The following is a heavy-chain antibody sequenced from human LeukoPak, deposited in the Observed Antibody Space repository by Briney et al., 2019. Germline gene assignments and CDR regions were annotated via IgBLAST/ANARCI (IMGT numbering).Heavy chain of an antibody. D-gene: IGHD2-15*01. J-gene: IGHJ5*02. CDR2: INQDGSEK. CDR1: GFTFSSYW. Sequence: ARGSLRLSCAASGFTFSSYWTSWVRQAPGKGLEWVANINQDGSEKYYVDSVKGRFTISRDNAKNSLYLQMNSLRAEDTAVYYCAREGCSGGSCYHNWFDPWGQGTLVTVSS. CDR3: AREGCSGGSCYHNWFDP. V-gene: IGHV3-7*01.